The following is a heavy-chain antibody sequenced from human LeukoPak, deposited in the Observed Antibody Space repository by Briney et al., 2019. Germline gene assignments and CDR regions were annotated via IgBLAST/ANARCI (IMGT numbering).Heavy chain of an antibody. CDR3: AKGYYFDILSGYSSLDS. J-gene: IGHJ4*02. Sequence: GGSLRLSCAASEFTFSSYTMTWVRQAPGKGLEWVSYISSSSGTIYYADSVKGRFTISRDDSKNTLYLQMNSLRAEDTAAYYCAKGYYFDILSGYSSLDSWGQGTLVTVSS. CDR1: EFTFSSYT. D-gene: IGHD3-9*01. V-gene: IGHV3-48*01. CDR2: ISSSSGTI.